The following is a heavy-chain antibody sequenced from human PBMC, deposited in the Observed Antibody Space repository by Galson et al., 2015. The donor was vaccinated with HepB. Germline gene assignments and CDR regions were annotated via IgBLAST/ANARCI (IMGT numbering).Heavy chain of an antibody. CDR3: AKAGCSGAGCYLRYSWIDS. D-gene: IGHD2-2*01. CDR1: YD. V-gene: IGHV3-21*06. CDR2: MTTSSSYI. Sequence: YDMYWVRQAPGKGLEWVSSMTTSSSYIYYADSMRGRFTISRDNAKNSLFLQLDSLRAEDTAVYYCAKAGCSGAGCYLRYSWIDSWGQGTLVTVSS. J-gene: IGHJ5*01.